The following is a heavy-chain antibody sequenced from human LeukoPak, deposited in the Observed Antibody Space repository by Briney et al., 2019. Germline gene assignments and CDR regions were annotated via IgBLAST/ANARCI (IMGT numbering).Heavy chain of an antibody. J-gene: IGHJ6*02. V-gene: IGHV3-48*03. Sequence: GGSLTLSCGVSGFSFSRHEMNWVRQAPGKGLEWVAHISATGSTIYYAVFVGGLFTISKDYANSSLYLRMNSLRAGDSAVYYCAAQYGAGSLFYFYAMDVWGQGTTITVSS. D-gene: IGHD3-10*01. CDR3: AAQYGAGSLFYFYAMDV. CDR2: ISATGSTI. CDR1: GFSFSRHE.